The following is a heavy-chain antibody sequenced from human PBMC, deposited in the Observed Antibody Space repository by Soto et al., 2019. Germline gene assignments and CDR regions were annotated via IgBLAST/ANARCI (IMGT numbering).Heavy chain of an antibody. Sequence: QVQLVQSGAEVRKPGASVKVSCKASGYTFIDYHIYWVRQAPGQGLEWMGWINPRTGGTNFAQKFEAWVTMTRDTSITTAYMELTSLRSNDTAVYYCARVNGDYPPRGMDVWGQGTTVTVSS. D-gene: IGHD4-17*01. CDR3: ARVNGDYPPRGMDV. CDR2: INPRTGGT. V-gene: IGHV1-2*04. J-gene: IGHJ6*02. CDR1: GYTFIDYH.